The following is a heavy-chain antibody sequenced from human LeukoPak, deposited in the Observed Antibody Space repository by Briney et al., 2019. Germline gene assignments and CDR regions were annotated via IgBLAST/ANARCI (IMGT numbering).Heavy chain of an antibody. J-gene: IGHJ5*02. CDR3: ARVRLYYYGSGSYSNWFDP. CDR1: GYTFTSYY. Sequence: ASVKVSCKASGYTFTSYYMHWVRQAPGQGLEWMGIINPSGGSTSYAQKFQGRVTMTRDTSTSTVYMELSSLRSEDTAVYYCARVRLYYYGSGSYSNWFDPWGQGTLVTVSS. V-gene: IGHV1-46*01. CDR2: INPSGGST. D-gene: IGHD3-10*01.